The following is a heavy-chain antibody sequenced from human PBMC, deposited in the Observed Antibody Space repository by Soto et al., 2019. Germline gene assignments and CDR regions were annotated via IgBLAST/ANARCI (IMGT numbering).Heavy chain of an antibody. CDR3: ARGYSTSWYWFDR. V-gene: IGHV4-61*08. CDR1: GGSVSTGVHY. Sequence: QVQLQESGPGLVKPSETLSLTCTVSVSGGSVSTGVHYWRWIRQPPGKGLEWIGYIYYSGSTNYNPSRKRRVTISVDTSQTRFSLQLTSVTAADTAVYYCARGYSTSWYWFDRWGRGTLVTVSS. D-gene: IGHD6-13*01. CDR2: IYYSGST. J-gene: IGHJ2*01.